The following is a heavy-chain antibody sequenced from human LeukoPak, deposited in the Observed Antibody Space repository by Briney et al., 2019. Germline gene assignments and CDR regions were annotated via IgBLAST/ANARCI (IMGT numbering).Heavy chain of an antibody. V-gene: IGHV4-59*01. CDR3: ARRGDYYDSSGCYFFDY. CDR1: GGSISSYY. Sequence: PSETLSLTCTVSGGSISSYYWSWIRQPPGKGLEWIGYIYYSGSTNYNPSLKSRVTISVDTSKNQFSLKLSSVTAADTAVYYCARRGDYYDSSGCYFFDYWGQGTLVTVSS. CDR2: IYYSGST. D-gene: IGHD3-22*01. J-gene: IGHJ4*02.